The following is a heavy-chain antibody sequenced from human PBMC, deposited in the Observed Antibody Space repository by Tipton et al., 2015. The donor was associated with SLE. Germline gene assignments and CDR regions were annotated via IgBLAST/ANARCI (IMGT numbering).Heavy chain of an antibody. CDR2: IYFSGST. CDR1: SGSISGYY. D-gene: IGHD1-26*01. J-gene: IGHJ6*03. V-gene: IGHV4-59*01. Sequence: TLSLTCNVSSGSISGYYWNWIRQPPGKGLEWIGYIYFSGSTDYNPSLKSRVSISVDTSRNQFSLRLNSVTAADTAVYYCARGGSGGYEGLSDYYYYMDVWGKGTTVTVS. CDR3: ARGGSGGYEGLSDYYYYMDV.